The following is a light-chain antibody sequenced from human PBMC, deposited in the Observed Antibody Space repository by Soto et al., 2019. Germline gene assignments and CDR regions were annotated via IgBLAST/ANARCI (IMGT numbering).Light chain of an antibody. Sequence: DIQMTQSPSSLSAFVGDRVTITCRASQGISNYLAWYQQKPGKVPKLLIYAASTLQSGVPSRFSGSGSGTAFTLTISTLQPEDVATYYCQNYNSAPWTFGQGTKVELK. V-gene: IGKV1-27*01. CDR3: QNYNSAPWT. CDR1: QGISNY. CDR2: AAS. J-gene: IGKJ1*01.